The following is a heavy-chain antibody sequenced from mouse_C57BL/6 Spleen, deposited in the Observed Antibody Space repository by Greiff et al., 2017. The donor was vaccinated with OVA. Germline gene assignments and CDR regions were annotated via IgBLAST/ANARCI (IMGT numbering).Heavy chain of an antibody. CDR2: ISDGGSYT. J-gene: IGHJ4*01. Sequence: EVKLVESGGGLVKPGGSLKLSCAASGFTFSSYAMSWVRQTPEKRLEWVATISDGGSYTYYPDNVKGRFTISRDNAKNNLYLQMSHLKSEDTAMYYCAREFGAMDYWGHGTSVTVSS. D-gene: IGHD3-1*01. CDR1: GFTFSSYA. V-gene: IGHV5-4*01. CDR3: AREFGAMDY.